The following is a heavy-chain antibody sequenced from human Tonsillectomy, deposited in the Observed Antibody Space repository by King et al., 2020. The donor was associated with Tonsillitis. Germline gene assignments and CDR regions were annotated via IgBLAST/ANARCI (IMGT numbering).Heavy chain of an antibody. Sequence: QLVQSGAEVKKPGASVKVSCKASGYTFTSYGISWVRQAPGQGLEWMVWINTYNGNTNSAQKLQGRVTMTTDTSTSTAYMELRSLRSDDTAVYYCARVNIYYYDSSGYPVWFDTWGQGTLVTVSS. V-gene: IGHV1-18*04. CDR3: ARVNIYYYDSSGYPVWFDT. D-gene: IGHD3-22*01. CDR1: GYTFTSYG. J-gene: IGHJ5*02. CDR2: INTYNGNT.